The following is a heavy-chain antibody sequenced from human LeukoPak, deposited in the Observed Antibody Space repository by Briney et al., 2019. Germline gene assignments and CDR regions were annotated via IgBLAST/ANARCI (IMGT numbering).Heavy chain of an antibody. CDR2: IRTSSDYI. Sequence: GGSLRLSCAASGFTFSSHSMNWVRQAPGKGREWVSSIRTSSDYIYYADSVKGRFTISRDNAKNSLYLQMNSLRAEDTAVYYCARGLYSGYDWGQGTLVTVSS. CDR1: GFTFSSHS. CDR3: ARGLYSGYD. V-gene: IGHV3-21*01. D-gene: IGHD5-12*01. J-gene: IGHJ4*02.